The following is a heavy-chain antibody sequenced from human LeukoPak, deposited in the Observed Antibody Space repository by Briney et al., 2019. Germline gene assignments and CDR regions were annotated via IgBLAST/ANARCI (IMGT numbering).Heavy chain of an antibody. CDR2: IIPIFGTA. D-gene: IGHD2-2*01. J-gene: IGHJ5*02. Sequence: ASVKVSCKASGGTFSSYAISWVRQAPGQGLEWMGGIIPIFGTANYAQKFQGRVTMTRDTSTSTVYMELSSLRSEDTAVYYCARDSCRASCLDNWFDPWGQGTLVTVSS. CDR3: ARDSCRASCLDNWFDP. V-gene: IGHV1-69*05. CDR1: GGTFSSYA.